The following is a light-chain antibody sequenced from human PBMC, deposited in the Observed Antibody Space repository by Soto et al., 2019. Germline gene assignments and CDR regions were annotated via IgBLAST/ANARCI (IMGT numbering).Light chain of an antibody. CDR2: RNN. V-gene: IGLV1-47*01. CDR3: AAWDDSLSEWV. Sequence: QSVLTQPPSASGTPGQRVTISCSGSSSNIGSNYVYWYQQLPGTAPKLLIYRNNQRPSGVPDRFSGSKSGTSASLAISGLRSEDEADYYCAAWDDSLSEWVFGGGTQLTVL. J-gene: IGLJ3*02. CDR1: SSNIGSNY.